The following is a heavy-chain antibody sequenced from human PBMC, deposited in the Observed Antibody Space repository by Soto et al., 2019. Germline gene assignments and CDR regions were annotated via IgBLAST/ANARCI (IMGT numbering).Heavy chain of an antibody. V-gene: IGHV4-59*01. CDR2: IYYSGST. CDR3: ARVEGIDFGGNWFDP. CDR1: GGSISSYY. J-gene: IGHJ5*02. D-gene: IGHD3-3*01. Sequence: ADTLSLTCTVFGGSISSYYWSWIRQPPGKGLEWIGYIYYSGSTNYNPSLKSRVTISVDTSKNQFSLKLSSVTAADTAVYYCARVEGIDFGGNWFDPWGQGTLVTVSS.